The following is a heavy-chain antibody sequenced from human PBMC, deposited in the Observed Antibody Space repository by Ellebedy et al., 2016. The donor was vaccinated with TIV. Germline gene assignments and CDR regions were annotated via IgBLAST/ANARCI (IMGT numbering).Heavy chain of an antibody. Sequence: GGSLRLSCAASGFAFNDYAMSWVRQAPGKGLEWVSSFGNDGLSTFYGDSVKGRFTISRDNYKNTLYLQMNDLGVEDTAIYYCAKRFYGIGVPGTFFGSWGQGTLVAVSS. CDR2: FGNDGLST. J-gene: IGHJ5*01. CDR3: AKRFYGIGVPGTFFGS. V-gene: IGHV3-23*01. CDR1: GFAFNDYA. D-gene: IGHD2/OR15-2a*01.